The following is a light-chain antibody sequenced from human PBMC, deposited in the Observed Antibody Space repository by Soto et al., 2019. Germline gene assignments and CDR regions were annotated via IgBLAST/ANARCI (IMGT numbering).Light chain of an antibody. CDR3: QQYYSTPLS. CDR1: QSVLSSSNNKDY. V-gene: IGKV4-1*01. Sequence: DIVMTQSPDSLAVSLGERATINCKSSQSVLSSSNNKDYLAWYQQKPGQPPKLLIHWASTRESGVPDRFSGSGSGTDFTLTISSLQAEDVALYYCQQYYSTPLSFGGGTRVEIK. J-gene: IGKJ4*01. CDR2: WAS.